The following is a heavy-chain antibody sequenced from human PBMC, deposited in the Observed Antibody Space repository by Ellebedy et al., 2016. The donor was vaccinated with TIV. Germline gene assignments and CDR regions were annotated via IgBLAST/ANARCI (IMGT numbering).Heavy chain of an antibody. D-gene: IGHD4-11*01. CDR3: ARTYSNYDPFDP. J-gene: IGHJ5*02. CDR1: GYTFTSYY. V-gene: IGHV1-46*04. CDR2: INPSGGST. Sequence: ASVKVSCKASGYTFTSYYMHWVRQAPGQGLEWMGIINPSGGSTSYAQKLQGRVTMTRDTSTSTVYMELSSLRSEDTAVYYCARTYSNYDPFDPWGQGTLVTVSS.